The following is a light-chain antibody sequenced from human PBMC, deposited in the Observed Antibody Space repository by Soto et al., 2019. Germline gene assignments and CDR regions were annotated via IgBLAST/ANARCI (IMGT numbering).Light chain of an antibody. CDR2: STS. CDR1: QSVISSY. V-gene: IGKV3-20*01. CDR3: QQYGSSLWT. Sequence: ENVLTQSPGTLSLSPGERATLSCRASQSVISSYLAWYQQKPGQAPRLLIYSTSTRATGIPDRFSGSGSGTDFTLTISRLEPEDFAVYYWQQYGSSLWTFGQGTKVEIK. J-gene: IGKJ1*01.